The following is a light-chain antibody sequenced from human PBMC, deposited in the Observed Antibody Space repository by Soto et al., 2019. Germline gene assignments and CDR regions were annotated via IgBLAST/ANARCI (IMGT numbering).Light chain of an antibody. CDR2: GVS. CDR3: QQRSNWGLYT. CDR1: QSVSRY. J-gene: IGKJ2*01. Sequence: EIVWTQAPATLSLSPGERATVSCRASQSVSRYLAWFQQKPGQAPRLLIYGVSNRATGIPARFSGSGSGTAFTLTISSLEPEDFAVYYCQQRSNWGLYTFGQGTPLEIK. V-gene: IGKV3-11*01.